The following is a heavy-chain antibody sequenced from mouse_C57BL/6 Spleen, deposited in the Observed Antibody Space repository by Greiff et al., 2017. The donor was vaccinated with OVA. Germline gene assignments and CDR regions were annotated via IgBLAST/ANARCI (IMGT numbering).Heavy chain of an antibody. D-gene: IGHD1-1*01. Sequence: EVKLQESGGGLVKPGGSLKLSCAASGFTFSDYGMHWVRQAPEKGLEWVAYISSGSSTIYYADTVKGRFPISRDNAKNTLFLQMTSLRSEDTAMYYCARHYGSYAMDYWGQGTSVTVSS. V-gene: IGHV5-17*01. J-gene: IGHJ4*01. CDR3: ARHYGSYAMDY. CDR2: ISSGSSTI. CDR1: GFTFSDYG.